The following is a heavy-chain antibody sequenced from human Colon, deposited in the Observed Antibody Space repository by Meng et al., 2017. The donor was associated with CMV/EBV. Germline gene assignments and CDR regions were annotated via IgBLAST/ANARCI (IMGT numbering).Heavy chain of an antibody. CDR2: MNPDSGLK. CDR3: ARGPRSGWADF. D-gene: IGHD6-19*01. Sequence: CRASGYTLTNYDINWVRLAAGQGLEWMGWMNPDSGLKVYAQRFQGRVIMTSNSVTGTVYMEVSSLTSEDMGVYYCARGPRSGWADFWGQGTLVTVSS. J-gene: IGHJ4*02. V-gene: IGHV1-8*01. CDR1: GYTLTNYD.